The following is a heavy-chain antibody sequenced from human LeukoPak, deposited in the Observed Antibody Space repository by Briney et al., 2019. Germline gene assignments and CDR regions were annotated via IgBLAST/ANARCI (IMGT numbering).Heavy chain of an antibody. J-gene: IGHJ4*02. V-gene: IGHV4-59*01. D-gene: IGHD3-3*01. CDR3: ARTYYDFWSYYFDY. CDR2: IYYSGST. CDR1: GGSISSYY. Sequence: PSETLSLTCTVSGGSISSYYWSWIRQPPGKGLEWIGYIYYSGSTNYNPSLKNRVTISVDTSKNQFSLKLSSVTAADTAVYYCARTYYDFWSYYFDYWGQGTLVTVSS.